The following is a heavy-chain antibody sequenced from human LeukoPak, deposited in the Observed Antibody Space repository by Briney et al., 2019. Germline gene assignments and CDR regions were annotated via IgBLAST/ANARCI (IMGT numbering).Heavy chain of an antibody. J-gene: IGHJ4*02. CDR2: IKQDGREK. D-gene: IGHD2-15*01. CDR3: ARDQGYCSGGSCYAFDY. V-gene: IGHV3-7*01. CDR1: GFTFSSYW. Sequence: PGGSLRLSCAASGFTFSSYWMSWVRQAPGKGLEWVANIKQDGREKYYVDSVKGRFTISRDNAKNSLYLQMNSLRAEDTAVYYCARDQGYCSGGSCYAFDYWGQGTPVTVSS.